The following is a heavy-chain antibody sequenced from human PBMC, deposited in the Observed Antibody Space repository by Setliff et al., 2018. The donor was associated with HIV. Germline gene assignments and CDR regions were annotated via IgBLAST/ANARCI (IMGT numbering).Heavy chain of an antibody. D-gene: IGHD4-17*01. Sequence: GASVKVSCKASGYTFTGYYMHWVRQAPGQGLEWMGWINPNSGGTTYAQKFQGRFTISRDNSKNTLYLQMSSLRAGDTAVYYCVKARVDGDYYYYYYMDVWGKGTTVTVSS. CDR3: VKARVDGDYYYYYYMDV. CDR2: INPNSGGT. CDR1: GYTFTGYY. J-gene: IGHJ6*03. V-gene: IGHV1-2*02.